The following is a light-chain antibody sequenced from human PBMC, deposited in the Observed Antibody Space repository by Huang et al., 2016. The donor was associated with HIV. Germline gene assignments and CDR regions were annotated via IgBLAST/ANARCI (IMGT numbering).Light chain of an antibody. CDR2: AAS. J-gene: IGKJ2*01. V-gene: IGKV1-NL1*01. CDR3: QQYHSTPYT. CDR1: QAIANS. Sequence: DIQMTQSPSSLSASVRNRVTITCLTSQAIANSLAWYQQKPGKAPKLLLYAASRLESGVPARFSGSGSGTDYTLTISSLQPEDFATYYCQQYHSTPYTFGQGTKLEIK.